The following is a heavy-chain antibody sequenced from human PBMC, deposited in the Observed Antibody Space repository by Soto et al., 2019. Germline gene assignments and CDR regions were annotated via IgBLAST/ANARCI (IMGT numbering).Heavy chain of an antibody. D-gene: IGHD6-19*01. CDR2: ISGSGGST. J-gene: IGHJ4*02. CDR3: AKDRVIAVAGIDYFDY. V-gene: IGHV3-23*01. CDR1: GFTFSSYA. Sequence: GGSLRLSCAASGFTFSSYAMSWVRQAPGKGLEWVSAISGSGGSTYYADSVKGRFTISRDNSKNTLYLQMNSLRAEDTAVYYCAKDRVIAVAGIDYFDYWGQGTLVNVSS.